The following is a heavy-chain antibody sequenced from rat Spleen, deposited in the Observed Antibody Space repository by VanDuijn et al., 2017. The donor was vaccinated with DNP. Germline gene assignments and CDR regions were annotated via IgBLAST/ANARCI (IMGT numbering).Heavy chain of an antibody. CDR3: ARSGYNTDYYHLGAY. D-gene: IGHD1-6*01. Sequence: EAQLQESGPGLVKPSQSLSLTCSVTGYSITSNYWAWIRKFPGNKMEWMGYINSAGSTNYNPSLKSRISITRDTSKNQFFLQLNSVITEDTATYYCARSGYNTDYYHLGAYWGQGTLVTVSS. CDR2: INSAGST. J-gene: IGHJ3*01. CDR1: GYSITSNY. V-gene: IGHV3-3*01.